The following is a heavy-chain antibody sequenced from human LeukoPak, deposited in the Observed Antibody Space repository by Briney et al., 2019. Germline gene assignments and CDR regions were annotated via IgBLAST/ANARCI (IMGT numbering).Heavy chain of an antibody. CDR3: ARDQVQLCSSGSCYVIDN. J-gene: IGHJ4*02. CDR1: GFTFDLYD. CDR2: MSYDGSNK. D-gene: IGHD2-15*01. Sequence: GGSLRLSCAASGFTFDLYDMHWVPQAPGRGLEGVAVMSYDGSNKYYADSVKGRFTISRDNSQNTLHLQMSSLRVADTAVYYCARDQVQLCSSGSCYVIDNWGPGTLVAVSS. V-gene: IGHV3-30*04.